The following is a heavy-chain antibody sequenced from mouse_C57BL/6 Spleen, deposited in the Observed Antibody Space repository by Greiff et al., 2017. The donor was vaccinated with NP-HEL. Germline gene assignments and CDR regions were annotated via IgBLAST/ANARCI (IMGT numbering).Heavy chain of an antibody. V-gene: IGHV1-55*01. CDR3: ARGSNYVKFDY. CDR1: GYTFTSYW. CDR2: IYPGSGST. D-gene: IGHD2-5*01. J-gene: IGHJ2*01. Sequence: VQLQQSGAELVKPGASVKMSCKASGYTFTSYWITWVKQRPGQGLEWIGDIYPGSGSTNYNEKFKSKATLTVDTSSSTAYMQLSSLTSEDSSVYYCARGSNYVKFDYWGQGTTLTVSS.